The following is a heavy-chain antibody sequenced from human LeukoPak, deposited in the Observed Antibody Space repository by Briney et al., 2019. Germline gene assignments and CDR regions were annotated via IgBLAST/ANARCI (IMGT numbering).Heavy chain of an antibody. Sequence: KPGGSLRLSCAASGFTFSSYSMNWVRQAPGKGLEWVSSISSSSSYIYYADSMKGRFTISRDNAKNSLYLQMNSLRAEDTAVYYCARDSSGWYGRRYYYYGMDVWGQGTTVTVSS. CDR1: GFTFSSYS. D-gene: IGHD6-19*01. J-gene: IGHJ6*02. CDR2: ISSSSSYI. V-gene: IGHV3-21*01. CDR3: ARDSSGWYGRRYYYYGMDV.